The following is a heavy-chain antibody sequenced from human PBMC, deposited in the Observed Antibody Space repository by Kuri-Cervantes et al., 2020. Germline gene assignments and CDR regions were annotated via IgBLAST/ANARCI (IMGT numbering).Heavy chain of an antibody. D-gene: IGHD3-22*01. CDR3: ARDFDDSSGHYETYFDY. Sequence: GGSLRLSCAASGFTFSSYSMNWVRQAPGKGLEWVSYISSSSSTIYYADSVKGRFTISRVNAKNSLYLQMNSLRDEDTAVYYCARDFDDSSGHYETYFDYWGQGTLVTVS. J-gene: IGHJ4*02. V-gene: IGHV3-48*02. CDR1: GFTFSSYS. CDR2: ISSSSSTI.